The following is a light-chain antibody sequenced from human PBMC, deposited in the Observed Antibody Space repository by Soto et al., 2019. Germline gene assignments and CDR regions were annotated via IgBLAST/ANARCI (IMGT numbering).Light chain of an antibody. CDR2: DVA. V-gene: IGLV2-14*03. Sequence: HSALTQPASVSGSPGQSITISCTGTSNDVGGYNYVSWYQHHPGKAPKLMIYDVANRPSGVSNRFSGSKSGNTASLTISGLQAEDEADYYCSSYRSRSTVVFGGGTKLTVL. CDR1: SNDVGGYNY. J-gene: IGLJ2*01. CDR3: SSYRSRSTVV.